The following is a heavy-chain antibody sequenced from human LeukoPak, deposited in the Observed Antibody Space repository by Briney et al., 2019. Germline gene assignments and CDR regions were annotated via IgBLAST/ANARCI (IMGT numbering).Heavy chain of an antibody. CDR2: IIPIFGTA. V-gene: IGHV1-69*13. D-gene: IGHD6-13*01. J-gene: IGHJ5*02. Sequence: AASVKVSCKASGGTFSSYAISWVRQAPGQGLEWMGGIIPIFGTANYAQKSQGRVTITADESTSTAYMELSSLRSENTAVYFCASAPRYSSSWPNNWFDPWGQGTLVTVSS. CDR3: ASAPRYSSSWPNNWFDP. CDR1: GGTFSSYA.